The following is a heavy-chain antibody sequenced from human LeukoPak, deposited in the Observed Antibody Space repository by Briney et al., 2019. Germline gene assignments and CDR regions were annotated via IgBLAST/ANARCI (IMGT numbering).Heavy chain of an antibody. J-gene: IGHJ4*02. Sequence: SEALSLTCTVSGGSISSGSYYWSWIRQPAGKGLEWIGRIYTSGSTNYNPSLKSRVTISVDTSKNQFSLKLSSVTAADTAVYYCARDGGSMVRGVIFDYWGQGTLVTVSS. CDR2: IYTSGST. D-gene: IGHD3-10*01. CDR3: ARDGGSMVRGVIFDY. CDR1: GGSISSGSYY. V-gene: IGHV4-61*02.